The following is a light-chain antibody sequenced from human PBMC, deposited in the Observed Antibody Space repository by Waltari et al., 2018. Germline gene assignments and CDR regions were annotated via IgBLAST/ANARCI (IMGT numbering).Light chain of an antibody. V-gene: IGKV3-20*01. Sequence: EIVLTQSPGTLSLYPGARATLSCRASQSVSNSFLAWYQQKPGQAPRLLIYGASSRATGIPGRFSGSGSGTDFTLTISRLEPEDFTVYYCQQYGSSPETFGQGTKVEIK. J-gene: IGKJ1*01. CDR1: QSVSNSF. CDR2: GAS. CDR3: QQYGSSPET.